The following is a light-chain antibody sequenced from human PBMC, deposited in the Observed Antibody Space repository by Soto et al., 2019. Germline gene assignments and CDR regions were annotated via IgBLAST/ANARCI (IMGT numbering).Light chain of an antibody. CDR3: QQYNDWPLT. V-gene: IGKV3-15*01. Sequence: EIVMTQSPATLSMFPGERATLSCSASQSVSSDLAWYQQKPGQAPRLLIYGAFTRATGVPARFSGSGSGTEFTLTISSLQSEDSAVYYCQQYNDWPLTFGGGTKVDIK. J-gene: IGKJ4*01. CDR1: QSVSSD. CDR2: GAF.